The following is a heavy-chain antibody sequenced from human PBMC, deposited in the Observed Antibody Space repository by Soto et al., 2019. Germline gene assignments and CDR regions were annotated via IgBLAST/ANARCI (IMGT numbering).Heavy chain of an antibody. CDR3: ERSTDSSASLGIYYDYCCGRDV. D-gene: IGHD3-22*01. V-gene: IGHV1-69*01. CDR2: IVPISDTT. J-gene: IGHJ6*02. Sequence: QVQLVQSGAEVKKPGSSVKVSCKASGGTFSSYAISWVRQAPGQGLEWRGGIVPISDTTNYAQKFQGRVTITADESTSTASLELRSLRSEDTAVYYCERSTDSSASLGIYYDYCCGRDVWGHGTTVTVSS. CDR1: GGTFSSYA.